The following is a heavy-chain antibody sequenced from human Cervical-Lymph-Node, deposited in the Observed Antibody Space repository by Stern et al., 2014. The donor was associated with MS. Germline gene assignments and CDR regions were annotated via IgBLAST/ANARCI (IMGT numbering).Heavy chain of an antibody. J-gene: IGHJ1*01. V-gene: IGHV1-8*01. CDR3: TKAWSH. CDR1: GYLFTSDD. CDR2: MNPDSGDT. D-gene: IGHD1-1*01. Sequence: QVQLVQSGVEVRKPGASVRLSCKASGYLFTSDDINWVRQASGQGLEWMGWMNPDSGDTGFEQKFRGRVTMTRDISTSTAYMELSSLTSEDSAVYYCTKAWSHWGRGTQVTVSS.